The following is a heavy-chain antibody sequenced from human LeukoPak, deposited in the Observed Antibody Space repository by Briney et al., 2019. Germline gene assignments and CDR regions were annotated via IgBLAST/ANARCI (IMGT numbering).Heavy chain of an antibody. V-gene: IGHV4-39*07. J-gene: IGHJ6*02. CDR2: IYYSGST. Sequence: SETLSLTCTVSGGSISSSSYYWGWIRQPPGKGLEWIGSIYYSGSTYYNPSLKSRVTISVDTSKNQFSLKLSSVTAADTAVYYCARGERYSSSWYRVAYYYGMDVWGQGTTVTVSS. D-gene: IGHD6-13*01. CDR1: GGSISSSSYY. CDR3: ARGERYSSSWYRVAYYYGMDV.